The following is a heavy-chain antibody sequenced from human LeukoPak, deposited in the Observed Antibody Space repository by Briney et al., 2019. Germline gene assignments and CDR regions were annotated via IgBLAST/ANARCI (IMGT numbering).Heavy chain of an antibody. V-gene: IGHV3-21*01. CDR1: AFTFSTYS. CDR2: ISSTSFYI. CDR3: ARGNAGNDAFDI. D-gene: IGHD4-23*01. Sequence: GPLKLSCAASAFTFSTYSMNWVHKAPGKRLQRVSSISSTSFYIYYADSVKGRYTISRDNAKNSLYLQMNSLRAEDTAVYYCARGNAGNDAFDIWGQGTMVTVSS. J-gene: IGHJ3*02.